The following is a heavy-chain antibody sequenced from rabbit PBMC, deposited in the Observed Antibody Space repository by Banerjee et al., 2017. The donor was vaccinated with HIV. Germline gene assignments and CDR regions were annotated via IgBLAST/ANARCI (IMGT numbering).Heavy chain of an antibody. J-gene: IGHJ2*01. CDR3: ARNYVNVFDP. CDR1: GFFFSNKAV. CDR2: VYTGSSGNT. D-gene: IGHD1-1*01. V-gene: IGHV1S45*01. Sequence: QEQLVESGGGLVKPEGSLKLSCTASGFFFSNKAVMCWVRQAPGKGLEWIACVYTGSSGNTYYASWAKGRFAISKTSSTTVTLKMTSLTAADTATYFCARNYVNVFDPWGPGTLVTVS.